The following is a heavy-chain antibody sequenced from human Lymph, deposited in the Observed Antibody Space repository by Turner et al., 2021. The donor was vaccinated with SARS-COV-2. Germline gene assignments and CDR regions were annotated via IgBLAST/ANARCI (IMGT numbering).Heavy chain of an antibody. V-gene: IGHV3-21*01. CDR3: ARERYDSSGSESYYFDY. D-gene: IGHD3-22*01. Sequence: EVQLVESGGGLVKPGGSLRLSCAASGSSFSRYSMNWVRQAPGKGLEWVSSISSSSSYIYYADSVKGRFTISRDSAKNSLYLQMNSLRAEDTAVYYCARERYDSSGSESYYFDYWGQGTLVTVSS. CDR2: ISSSSSYI. CDR1: GSSFSRYS. J-gene: IGHJ4*02.